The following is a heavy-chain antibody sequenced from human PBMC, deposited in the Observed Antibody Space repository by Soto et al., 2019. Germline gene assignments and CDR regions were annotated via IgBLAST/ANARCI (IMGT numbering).Heavy chain of an antibody. CDR1: GGSISSTSYF. J-gene: IGHJ4*02. CDR2: IYYSGST. D-gene: IGHD6-19*01. Sequence: QLRLQESGPGLVKPSETLSLTCTVSGGSISSTSYFWGWIRQPPGKGLEWIGNIYYSGSTYYNPSLMSRVTLSVDTSNNHFSLKVSSVTAADSAVYHCARHYMAGPLIDSWSQGTLVTVSS. V-gene: IGHV4-39*01. CDR3: ARHYMAGPLIDS.